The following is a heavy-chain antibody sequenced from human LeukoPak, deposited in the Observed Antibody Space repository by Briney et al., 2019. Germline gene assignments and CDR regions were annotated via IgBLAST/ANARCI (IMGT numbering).Heavy chain of an antibody. CDR1: GGTFSSYA. J-gene: IGHJ4*02. D-gene: IGHD3-16*02. V-gene: IGHV1-69*13. CDR2: IIPIFGTA. CDR3: ARAPGLYDYVWASYRYTGKGYYFDY. Sequence: GASVKVSCKASGGTFSSYAISWVRQAPGQGLEWMGGIIPIFGTANYAQKFQGRVTITADESTSTAYMELSSLRSEDTAVYYCARAPGLYDYVWASYRYTGKGYYFDYWGQGILVTVSS.